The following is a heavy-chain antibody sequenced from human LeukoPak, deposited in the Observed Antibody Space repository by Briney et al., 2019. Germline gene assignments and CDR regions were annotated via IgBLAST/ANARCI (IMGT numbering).Heavy chain of an antibody. CDR3: ARDQDSSGWYGYYFDY. CDR1: GFTFSSYA. J-gene: IGHJ4*02. D-gene: IGHD6-19*01. CDR2: ISYDGSNK. Sequence: PGGSLRLSCAASGFTFSSYAMHWVRQAPGKGLEWVAVISYDGSNKYYADSVKGRFTISRDNSKSTLYLQMNSLRAEDTAVYYCARDQDSSGWYGYYFDYWGQGTLVTVSS. V-gene: IGHV3-30-3*01.